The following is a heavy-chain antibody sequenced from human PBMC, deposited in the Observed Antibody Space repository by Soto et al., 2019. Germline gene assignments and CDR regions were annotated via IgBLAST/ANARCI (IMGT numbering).Heavy chain of an antibody. Sequence: SETLSLTCSVSGGSISSGYYYWTWIRQPPGKGLEYIGNIYYSGGTYYNPSLKSRVTISVDTSKNQFSLKLSSVTAADTAVYYCAADYYDSSGYSGDYWGQGTLVTVSS. J-gene: IGHJ4*02. CDR3: AADYYDSSGYSGDY. CDR2: IYYSGGT. D-gene: IGHD3-22*01. V-gene: IGHV4-30-4*01. CDR1: GGSISSGYYY.